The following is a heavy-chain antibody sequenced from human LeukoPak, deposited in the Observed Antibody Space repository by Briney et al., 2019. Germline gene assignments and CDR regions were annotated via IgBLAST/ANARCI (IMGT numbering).Heavy chain of an antibody. D-gene: IGHD2-15*01. CDR2: IKQDGSEK. V-gene: IGHV3-7*01. J-gene: IGHJ3*02. CDR1: GFTFSSYW. Sequence: PGGSLRLSCAASGFTFSSYWMSWVRQAPGKGLEWVANIKQDGSEKYYVDSVKGRFTISRDNAKNSLYLQMNSLRAEDRAVYYCGRVSRSALAFDIWGQGTMVTVSS. CDR3: GRVSRSALAFDI.